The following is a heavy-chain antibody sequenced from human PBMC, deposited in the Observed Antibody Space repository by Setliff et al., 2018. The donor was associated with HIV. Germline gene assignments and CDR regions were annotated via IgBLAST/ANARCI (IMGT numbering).Heavy chain of an antibody. Sequence: PSETLSLTCSVSGGSMSGYYWNWIRQPAGKGLEWIGRIYSGGSTNHNPSLKSRVTMLVDTSKNQFSLSLSSVTAADTAVYYCARDPAPSSSASYSQHWGQGTPVTVSS. CDR2: IYSGGST. V-gene: IGHV4-4*07. J-gene: IGHJ1*01. CDR1: GGSMSGYY. D-gene: IGHD6-6*01. CDR3: ARDPAPSSSASYSQH.